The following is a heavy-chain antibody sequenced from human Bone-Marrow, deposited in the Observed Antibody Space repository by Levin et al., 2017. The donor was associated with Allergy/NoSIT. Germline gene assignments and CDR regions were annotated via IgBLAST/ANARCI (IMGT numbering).Heavy chain of an antibody. CDR2: ISWNSHVI. D-gene: IGHD2-2*02. CDR1: GFTFDDFA. J-gene: IGHJ5*02. CDR3: AKDLYTNLSGGLDR. V-gene: IGHV3-9*01. Sequence: GGSLRLSCTVSGFTFDDFAMHWVRQAPGKGLEWVSGISWNSHVIGYADSVKGRFTISRDNAKKSLFLQMSSLTTDDTALYYCAKDLYTNLSGGLDRWGQGTLVIVSS.